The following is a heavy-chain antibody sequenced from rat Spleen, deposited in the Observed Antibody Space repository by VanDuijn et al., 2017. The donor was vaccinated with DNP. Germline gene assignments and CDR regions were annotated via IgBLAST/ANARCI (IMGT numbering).Heavy chain of an antibody. J-gene: IGHJ4*01. CDR3: ARVPNTYYVLDA. CDR1: GFSLTGYN. V-gene: IGHV2-30*01. Sequence: QVQLKESGPGLVQPSQTLSLICSVSGFSLTGYNVHWVRQPPGKGLEWMGLMWSGGSTAYNSALKSRLSITRDTSKSQVFLKMNSLQTEDTATYYCARVPNTYYVLDAWGQGASVTVSS. D-gene: IGHD3-8*01. CDR2: MWSGGST.